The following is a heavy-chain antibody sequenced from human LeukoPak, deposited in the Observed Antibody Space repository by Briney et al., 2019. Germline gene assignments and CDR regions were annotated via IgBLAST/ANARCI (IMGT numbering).Heavy chain of an antibody. Sequence: GGSLRLSCAASGFTFSSYAMSWVRQAPGKGLEWVPSIGGSGDNTFYADSVKDRFTTSRDNSKNTLFLQMNSLRAEDTAVYYCAKGRGTTVTSAANYWGQGTLVTVSS. CDR2: IGGSGDNT. J-gene: IGHJ4*02. V-gene: IGHV3-23*01. CDR3: AKGRGTTVTSAANY. D-gene: IGHD4-17*01. CDR1: GFTFSSYA.